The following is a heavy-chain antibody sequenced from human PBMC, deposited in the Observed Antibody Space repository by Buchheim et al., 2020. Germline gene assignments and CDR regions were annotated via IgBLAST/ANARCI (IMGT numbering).Heavy chain of an antibody. Sequence: QVQLQESGPGLVKPSETLSLTCTVSGGSISSYYWSWIRQPPGKGLEWIGYIYYSGSTNYNPSLKSRVTISVDTSKNQFSLKLSSVTAADTAVYYCARGSYDFWSGYYTFSGMDVWGQGTT. CDR1: GGSISSYY. CDR2: IYYSGST. D-gene: IGHD3-3*01. V-gene: IGHV4-59*01. CDR3: ARGSYDFWSGYYTFSGMDV. J-gene: IGHJ6*02.